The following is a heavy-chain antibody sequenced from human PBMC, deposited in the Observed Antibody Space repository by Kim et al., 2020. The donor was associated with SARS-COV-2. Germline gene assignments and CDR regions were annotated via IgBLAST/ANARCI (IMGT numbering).Heavy chain of an antibody. CDR2: TSSSGAHI. Sequence: GGSLRLSCAASGFTFSIYAMNWVRQAPGKGLEWVSATSSSGAHIYYPDSVKGRFTISRDNSKNTLYLQMNSLRAEDTAVYYCARASHPYYLDSNGYHPDFWGQGTLVTVSS. D-gene: IGHD3-22*01. CDR3: ARASHPYYLDSNGYHPDF. V-gene: IGHV3-23*01. J-gene: IGHJ4*02. CDR1: GFTFSIYA.